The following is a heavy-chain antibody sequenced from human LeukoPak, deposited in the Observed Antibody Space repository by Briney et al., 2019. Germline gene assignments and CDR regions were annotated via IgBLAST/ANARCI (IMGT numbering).Heavy chain of an antibody. CDR3: AKDRVIANYDSSGDVDY. V-gene: IGHV3-23*01. Sequence: GGSLRLSCAASGFTFSNYAMSWVRQAPGKGLEGVSTINDRGIATYYADSVKGRFTISRDNSKNTLYLQMNSLRAEDTAVYYCAKDRVIANYDSSGDVDYWGQGTLVTVSS. CDR2: INDRGIAT. J-gene: IGHJ4*02. CDR1: GFTFSNYA. D-gene: IGHD3-22*01.